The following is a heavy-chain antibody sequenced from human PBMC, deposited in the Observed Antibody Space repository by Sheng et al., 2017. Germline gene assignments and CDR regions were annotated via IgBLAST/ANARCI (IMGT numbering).Heavy chain of an antibody. Sequence: QAQLVESGGGVVQPGRSLRLSCATSGFTFNTYDMHWVRQTPGKGLEWVAVISYDGTDQYYADAVKGRFTVSRDNSKNTLFLQLTSLTVEDTAVYYCARDAGEDYYLFYYFALWGQGTLVTVSS. CDR1: GFTFNTYD. CDR2: ISYDGTDQ. CDR3: ARDAGEDYYLFYYFAL. D-gene: IGHD1-26*01. J-gene: IGHJ4*02. V-gene: IGHV3-30*04.